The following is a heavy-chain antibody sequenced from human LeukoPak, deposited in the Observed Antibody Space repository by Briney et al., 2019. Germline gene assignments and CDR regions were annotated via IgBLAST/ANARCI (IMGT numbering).Heavy chain of an antibody. CDR1: GGSISSSSYY. D-gene: IGHD3-3*01. Sequence: SETLSLTCTVSGGSISSSSYYWSWIRQPPGKGLEWIGYIYYSGSTNYNPSLNSRVTISVDTSKNQFSLKLSSVTAADTAVYYCARDLFYDFWSGYKPGGFDYWGQGTLVTVSS. CDR3: ARDLFYDFWSGYKPGGFDY. CDR2: IYYSGST. V-gene: IGHV4-61*01. J-gene: IGHJ4*02.